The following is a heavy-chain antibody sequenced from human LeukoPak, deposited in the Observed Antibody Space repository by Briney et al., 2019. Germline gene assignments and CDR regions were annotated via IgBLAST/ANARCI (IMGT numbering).Heavy chain of an antibody. CDR2: IVVGSGNT. J-gene: IGHJ4*02. V-gene: IGHV1-58*02. CDR3: AAKPLWFGELLYNSGHFDY. D-gene: IGHD3-10*01. CDR1: GFTFTSSA. Sequence: ASVKVSCKASGFTFTSSAMQWVRQARGQRLEWIGWIVVGSGNTNYAQKFQERVTITRDMSTSTAYMELSSLRSEDTAVYYCAAKPLWFGELLYNSGHFDYWGQGTLVTVSS.